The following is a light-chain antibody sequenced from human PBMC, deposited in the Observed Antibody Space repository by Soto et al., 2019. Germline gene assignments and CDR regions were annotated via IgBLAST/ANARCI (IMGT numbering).Light chain of an antibody. V-gene: IGKV3-20*01. Sequence: EIVLTQFPGTLSLSPGERATLSCRASQTITSGQLGWYQQKPGQAPRRLIYLISSRATGIPDRFSGSGSGTDFTLTISGLELEDFAIYYCQHDGSSFGQGTKVEI. CDR1: QTITSGQ. J-gene: IGKJ2*01. CDR2: LIS. CDR3: QHDGSS.